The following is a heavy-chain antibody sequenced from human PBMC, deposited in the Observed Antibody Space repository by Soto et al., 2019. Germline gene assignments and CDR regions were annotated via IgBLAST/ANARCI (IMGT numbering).Heavy chain of an antibody. D-gene: IGHD6-19*01. V-gene: IGHV4-39*01. CDR2: IYYSGST. CDR3: VAVDAHGEWYYYYGMDV. CDR1: GGSISSSSYY. Sequence: LSETLSRTCTVSGGSISSSSYYWGWIRQPPGKGLEWIGSIYYSGSTYYNPSLKSRVTISVDTSNNQFSLKLSSVTAADTAVYYCVAVDAHGEWYYYYGMDVWGQGTTVTVSS. J-gene: IGHJ6*02.